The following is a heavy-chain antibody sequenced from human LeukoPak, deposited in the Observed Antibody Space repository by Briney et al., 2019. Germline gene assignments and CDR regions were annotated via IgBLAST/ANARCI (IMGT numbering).Heavy chain of an antibody. Sequence: ASVKVSCKASGGTFTSYYMHWVRQAPGQGLEWMGIINPSGGSTSYAQKFQGRVTMTRDTSTSTVYMELSSLRSEDTAVYYCARDLSRPVVVVAAIPGYWGQGTLVTVSS. J-gene: IGHJ4*02. CDR2: INPSGGST. V-gene: IGHV1-46*01. D-gene: IGHD2-15*01. CDR3: ARDLSRPVVVVAAIPGY. CDR1: GGTFTSYY.